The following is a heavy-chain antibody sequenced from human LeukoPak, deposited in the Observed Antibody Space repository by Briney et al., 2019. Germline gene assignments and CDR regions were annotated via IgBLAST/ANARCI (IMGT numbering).Heavy chain of an antibody. Sequence: ASETLSLTCTVSGGSISSGGYYWSWIRQHPGKDLEWIGYIYYSGSTYYNPSLKRRVTISVDTSKTQFSLKLSSVTAADTAVYYCARAVILTGHSPFDYWGQGTLVTVSS. CDR3: ARAVILTGHSPFDY. CDR2: IYYSGST. D-gene: IGHD3-9*01. V-gene: IGHV4-31*03. CDR1: GGSISSGGYY. J-gene: IGHJ4*02.